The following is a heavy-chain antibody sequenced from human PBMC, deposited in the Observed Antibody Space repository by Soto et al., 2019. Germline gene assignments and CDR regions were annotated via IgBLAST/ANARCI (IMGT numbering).Heavy chain of an antibody. J-gene: IGHJ3*02. D-gene: IGHD3-9*01. CDR1: GFSLSTSGVG. V-gene: IGHV2-5*02. Sequence: SGPTLVNPTQTLTLTCTFSGFSLSTSGVGVGWIRQPPGKALEWLTFIYWDDDKRNSPFLKSRLTITKDTSKNQVVLTMTNMDPVDTATYYCAHRGADILTGYYTGGGAFDIWGQGTMVTVSS. CDR2: IYWDDDK. CDR3: AHRGADILTGYYTGGGAFDI.